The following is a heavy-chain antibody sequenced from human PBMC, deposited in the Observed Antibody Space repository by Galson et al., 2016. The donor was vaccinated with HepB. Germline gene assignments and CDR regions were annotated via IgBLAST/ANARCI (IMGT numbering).Heavy chain of an antibody. V-gene: IGHV3-30*04. D-gene: IGHD6-19*01. J-gene: IGHJ4*02. CDR2: ITIDGTQT. CDR3: AKDPGVFSPGWYYFDS. CDR1: GFTFSSYG. Sequence: SLRLSCAASGFTFSSYGMHWVSQAPGKGLEWVAVITIDGTQTYYAASVKGRFTISRDSSRNTLSLHLNSLRVEDTAVYYCAKDPGVFSPGWYYFDSWGQGTLVTVSA.